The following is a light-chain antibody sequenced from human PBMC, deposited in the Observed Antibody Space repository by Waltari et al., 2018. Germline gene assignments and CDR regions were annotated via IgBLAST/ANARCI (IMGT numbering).Light chain of an antibody. V-gene: IGLV3-21*01. CDR2: YDS. J-gene: IGLJ1*01. CDR3: QVWDANTDPGV. CDR1: NIESKS. Sequence: SYVLTQPPSVSVAPGETARLTRWGNNIESKSVHWYRQRPGQAPVLVISYDSDRPSGIPDRLSGSNSGNTATLTISRVEAGDEADYYCQVWDANTDPGVFGTGTEVTVL.